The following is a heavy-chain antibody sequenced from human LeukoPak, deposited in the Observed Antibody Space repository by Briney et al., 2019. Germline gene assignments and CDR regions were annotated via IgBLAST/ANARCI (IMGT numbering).Heavy chain of an antibody. Sequence: ASVKVSCKASGYTFTSYGISWVRQAPGQGLEWMGWINPNSGGTNYAQKFQGRVTMTRDTSISTAYMELSRLRSDDTAVYYCARVMGVCSNYNCYYYMDVWGKGTTVTVSS. V-gene: IGHV1-2*02. D-gene: IGHD4-11*01. CDR1: GYTFTSYG. J-gene: IGHJ6*03. CDR2: INPNSGGT. CDR3: ARVMGVCSNYNCYYYMDV.